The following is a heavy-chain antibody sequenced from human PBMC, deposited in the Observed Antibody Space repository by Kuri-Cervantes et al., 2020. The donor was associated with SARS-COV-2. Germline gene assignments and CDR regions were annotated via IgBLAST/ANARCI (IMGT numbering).Heavy chain of an antibody. CDR2: IYTSGST. V-gene: IGHV4-61*02. D-gene: IGHD4-17*01. CDR1: GGSISSGSYY. CDR3: ARATKADYDDYIDAFDI. J-gene: IGHJ3*02. Sequence: SETLSLTCTVSGGSISSGSYYWSWIRQPAGKGLEWIGRIYTSGSTNYNPSLKSRVTISVDTSKDQFSLKLSSVTAADTAVYYCARATKADYDDYIDAFDIWGQGTMVTVSS.